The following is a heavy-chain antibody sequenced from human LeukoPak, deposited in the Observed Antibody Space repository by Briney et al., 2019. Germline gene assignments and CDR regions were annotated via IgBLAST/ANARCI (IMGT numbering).Heavy chain of an antibody. CDR1: GFTFRSYG. Sequence: PGRSLTLSCAASGFTFRSYGMHWVRQAPGKGLEWVAVIWYDGSTKYYADSVKGRFTISSDNSKNTLYLQMNSLRAEDTAVYYCAKDLYYYDSSGYLLDYWGQGTLVTVSS. J-gene: IGHJ4*02. V-gene: IGHV3-33*06. D-gene: IGHD3-22*01. CDR2: IWYDGSTK. CDR3: AKDLYYYDSSGYLLDY.